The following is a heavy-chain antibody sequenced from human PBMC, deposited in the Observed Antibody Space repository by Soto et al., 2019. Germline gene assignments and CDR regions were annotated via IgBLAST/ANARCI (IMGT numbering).Heavy chain of an antibody. CDR3: ARSHIVPRLFMYPYDY. CDR2: IYYDGST. Sequence: SVMLCVTRTVAWGSSVSSGGRWGWLSQPPGKGLESIANIYYDGSTYYNPSLKSRVTISVDTSKSQFSLKLSSVTAADTAVYYCARSHIVPRLFMYPYDYWGQGSLVTVSS. CDR1: WGSSVSSGGR. V-gene: IGHV4-39*01. D-gene: IGHD6-6*01. J-gene: IGHJ4*02.